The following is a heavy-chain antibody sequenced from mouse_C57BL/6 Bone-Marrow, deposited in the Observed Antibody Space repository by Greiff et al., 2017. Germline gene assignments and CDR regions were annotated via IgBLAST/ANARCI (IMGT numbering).Heavy chain of an antibody. CDR1: GFTFSSYA. Sequence: EVKLVESGEGLVKPGGSLKLSCAASGFTFSSYAMSWVRQTPENRLEWVATISGGGGNTYYPDSVKGRFTISRANAKNTLYLQMSSLRSEDTALYYCARHLYGKYYSYYAMDYWGQGTSVTVSS. V-gene: IGHV5-9*01. CDR3: ARHLYGKYYSYYAMDY. CDR2: ISGGGGNT. J-gene: IGHJ4*01. D-gene: IGHD2-1*01.